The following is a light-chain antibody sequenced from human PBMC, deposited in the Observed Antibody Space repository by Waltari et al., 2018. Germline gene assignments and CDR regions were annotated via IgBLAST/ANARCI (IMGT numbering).Light chain of an antibody. Sequence: PQLIIYDVNKRPSGLSNRFSGSKSGNTASLTISGLQAEDEAVYYCSSYTTYGTFVIFGGGTKLTVL. CDR3: SSYTTYGTFVI. J-gene: IGLJ2*01. CDR2: DVN. V-gene: IGLV2-14*03.